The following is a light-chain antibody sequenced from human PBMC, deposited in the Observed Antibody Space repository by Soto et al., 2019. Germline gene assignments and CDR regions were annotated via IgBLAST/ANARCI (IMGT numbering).Light chain of an antibody. CDR2: GAS. J-gene: IGKJ1*01. CDR3: HQCDSSPWT. Sequence: EIVLTHSPGTLSLSPGERATLSCRASQSLSSNYLAWYQQKPGQAPRLLIYGASSRATGIPDRFSGSGSGTDFTLTISRLEPEDFAVFYCHQCDSSPWTFGQGTKVDIK. V-gene: IGKV3-20*01. CDR1: QSLSSNY.